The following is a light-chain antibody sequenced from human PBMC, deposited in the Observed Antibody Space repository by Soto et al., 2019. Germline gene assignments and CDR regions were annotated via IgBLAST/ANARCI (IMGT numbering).Light chain of an antibody. CDR1: QSVSSN. J-gene: IGKJ1*01. CDR3: QPYNNWPRT. CDR2: GAS. V-gene: IGKV3-15*01. Sequence: EIVMTQSPATLSVSPGERATLSCRASQSVSSNLAWYQQKPGQAPRLLIYGASPRATGIPARFSGSGSGTEFTLTISSLQSQDFAVSYCQPYNNWPRTFGQGTKVQI.